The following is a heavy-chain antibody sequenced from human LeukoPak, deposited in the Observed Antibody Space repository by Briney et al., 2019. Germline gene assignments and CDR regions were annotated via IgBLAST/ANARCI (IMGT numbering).Heavy chain of an antibody. CDR2: IYYSGST. CDR1: GGSISSYY. V-gene: IGHV4-59*13. Sequence: SETLSLTCTVSGGSISSYYWSWIRQPPGKGLEWIGYIYYSGSTNYNPSLKSRVTISVDTSKNQFSLKLSSVTAADTAVYYCAGYDILTGSHHNDAFDIWGQGTMVTVSS. J-gene: IGHJ3*02. CDR3: AGYDILTGSHHNDAFDI. D-gene: IGHD3-9*01.